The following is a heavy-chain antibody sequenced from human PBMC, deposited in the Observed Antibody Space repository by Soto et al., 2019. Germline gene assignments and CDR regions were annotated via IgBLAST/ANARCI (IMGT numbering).Heavy chain of an antibody. CDR2: ISSSSSTI. J-gene: IGHJ6*02. V-gene: IGHV3-48*02. D-gene: IGHD3-3*01. CDR3: AREGPAGYDFWSGYYGEGGGYYYYGMDV. Sequence: GVSLRLSCAASGFTFSSYSMNWVRQAPGKGLEWVSYISSSSSTIYYADSVKGRFTISRDNAKNSLYLQMDSLRDEDTAVYYCAREGPAGYDFWSGYYGEGGGYYYYGMDVWGQGTTVTVSS. CDR1: GFTFSSYS.